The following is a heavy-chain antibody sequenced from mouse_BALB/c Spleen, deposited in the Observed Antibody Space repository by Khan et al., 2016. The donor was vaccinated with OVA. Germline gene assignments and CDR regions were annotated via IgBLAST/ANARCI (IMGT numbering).Heavy chain of an antibody. CDR1: GFSLTSYG. V-gene: IGHV2-9*02. D-gene: IGHD1-3*01. CDR2: IWAGGST. CDR3: ARLKDI. J-gene: IGHJ2*01. Sequence: QVQLKESGPGLVAPSQSLSITCTVSGFSLTSYGVHWVRQPPGKGLEWLGVIWAGGSTNYNSALMFRLSISKDNSKSQVFLKMNSLQTDATSMYYCARLKDIWGQGTTLTVSS.